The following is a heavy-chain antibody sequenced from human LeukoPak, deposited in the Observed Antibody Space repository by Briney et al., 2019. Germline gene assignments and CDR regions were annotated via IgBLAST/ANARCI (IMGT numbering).Heavy chain of an antibody. J-gene: IGHJ4*02. CDR1: GFTFSSYG. Sequence: GRSLRLSCAASGFTFSSYGMHWVRQAPGKGLEWVAVISYDGSNKYYADSVKGRFTISRDNSKNTLYLQMNSLRAEDTAVYYCAKDFEGLWAYFDYWGQGTLVTVSS. CDR3: AKDFEGLWAYFDY. CDR2: ISYDGSNK. V-gene: IGHV3-30*18. D-gene: IGHD3/OR15-3a*01.